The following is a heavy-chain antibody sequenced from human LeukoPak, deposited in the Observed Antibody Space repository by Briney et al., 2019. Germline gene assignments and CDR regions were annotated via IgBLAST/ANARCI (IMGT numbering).Heavy chain of an antibody. J-gene: IGHJ3*02. V-gene: IGHV4-59*01. Sequence: SETLSLTCTVSGGSISSYYWNWIRQPPGKGLEWIGHIYYSGSTNYNPSLKSRVTISVDTSKNHFSVKLSSVTAADTAVYYCERGEGYCSGGSCFIDGFDIWGQGTMVTVSS. CDR3: ERGEGYCSGGSCFIDGFDI. D-gene: IGHD2-15*01. CDR2: IYYSGST. CDR1: GGSISSYY.